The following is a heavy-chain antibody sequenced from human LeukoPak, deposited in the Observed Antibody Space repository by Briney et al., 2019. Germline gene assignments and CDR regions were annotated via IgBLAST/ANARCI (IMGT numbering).Heavy chain of an antibody. CDR3: AHSQGYYYDSSGPITEAFDI. CDR1: GGSISSGGYY. Sequence: PSQTLSLTCTVSGGSISSGGYYWSWIRQHPGKGLEWIGYIYYSGRTYYNPSLKSRVTIPVDTSKNQFSLKLSSVTAADTAVYYCAHSQGYYYDSSGPITEAFDIWGQGTMVTVSS. V-gene: IGHV4-31*03. J-gene: IGHJ3*02. D-gene: IGHD3-22*01. CDR2: IYYSGRT.